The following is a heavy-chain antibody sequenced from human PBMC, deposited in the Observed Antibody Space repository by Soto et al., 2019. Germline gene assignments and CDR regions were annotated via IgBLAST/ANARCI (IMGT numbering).Heavy chain of an antibody. CDR1: GFTFSSYA. CDR3: AKSGHSYYYGMDV. CDR2: ISGSGGST. V-gene: IGHV3-23*01. J-gene: IGHJ6*02. Sequence: GGSLRLSCAASGFTFSSYAMSWVRLAPGKGLEWVSAISGSGGSTYYADSVKGRFTISRDNSKNTLYLQMNSLRAEDTAVYYCAKSGHSYYYGMDVWGQGTPVTVSS.